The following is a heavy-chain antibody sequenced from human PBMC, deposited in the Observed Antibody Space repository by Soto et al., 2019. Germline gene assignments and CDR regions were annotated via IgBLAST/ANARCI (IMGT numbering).Heavy chain of an antibody. CDR3: ARDIGFDYVN. Sequence: GASVKVSCKASGYIFTSYYMHWVRQAPGQGLEWTGIINPSGGSTSYAQKFQGRVTMTRDTSTSTVYMELSTVYKELSSLRSEDTGVYFCARDIGFDYVNWGQGTLVTVSS. D-gene: IGHD3-16*01. V-gene: IGHV1-46*01. CDR1: GYIFTSYY. CDR2: INPSGGST. J-gene: IGHJ4*02.